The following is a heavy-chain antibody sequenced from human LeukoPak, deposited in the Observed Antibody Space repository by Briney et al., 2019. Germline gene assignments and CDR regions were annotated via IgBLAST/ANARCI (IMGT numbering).Heavy chain of an antibody. Sequence: PGGSLRPSCAASGFTFNNYAMSWVRQAPGKGLEWVSVISGSGSSTYYADSVKGRFTISRDNSKNTLYLQMNSLRAEDTAVYYCAKVSGYTYGPLDYWGQGTLVTVSS. CDR3: AKVSGYTYGPLDY. CDR2: ISGSGSST. V-gene: IGHV3-23*01. D-gene: IGHD5-18*01. J-gene: IGHJ4*02. CDR1: GFTFNNYA.